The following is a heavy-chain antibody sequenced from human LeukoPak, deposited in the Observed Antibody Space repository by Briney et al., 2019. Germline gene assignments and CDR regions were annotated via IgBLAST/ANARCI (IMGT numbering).Heavy chain of an antibody. CDR1: GYTFTGYY. Sequence: ASVKVSCKASGYTFTGYYMHWVRQAPGQGLEWMGWINPNSGGTNYAQKFQGRVTMARDTSISTAYMELSRLRSDDTAVYYCAREGYSYGPFDYWGQGTQVTVSS. D-gene: IGHD5-18*01. V-gene: IGHV1-2*02. CDR2: INPNSGGT. J-gene: IGHJ4*02. CDR3: AREGYSYGPFDY.